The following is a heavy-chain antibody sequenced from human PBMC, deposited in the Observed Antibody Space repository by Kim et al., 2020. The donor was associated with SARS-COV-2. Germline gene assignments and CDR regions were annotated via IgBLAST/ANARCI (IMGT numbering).Heavy chain of an antibody. CDR3: AKVPRSFYSSSWYSAGAGLDY. D-gene: IGHD6-13*01. CDR1: GFTFSSYA. V-gene: IGHV3-23*01. Sequence: GGSLRLSCAASGFTFSSYAMSWVRQAPGKGLEWVSAISGSGGSTYYADSVKGRFTISRDNSKNTLYLQMNSLRAEDTAVYYCAKVPRSFYSSSWYSAGAGLDYWGQGTLVTVSS. CDR2: ISGSGGST. J-gene: IGHJ4*02.